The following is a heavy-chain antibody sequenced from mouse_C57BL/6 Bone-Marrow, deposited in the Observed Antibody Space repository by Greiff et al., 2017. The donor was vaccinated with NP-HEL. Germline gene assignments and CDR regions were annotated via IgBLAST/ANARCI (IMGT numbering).Heavy chain of an antibody. CDR2: IYPGDGDT. CDR1: GYAFSSSW. J-gene: IGHJ1*03. CDR3: ARLSDDGYWYFDV. V-gene: IGHV1-82*01. D-gene: IGHD2-3*01. Sequence: QVQLQQSGPELVKPGASVKISCKASGYAFSSSWMNWVKQRPGKGLEWIGRIYPGDGDTNYNGKFKGKATLTADKSSSTAYMQLSSLTSEDSAVYFCARLSDDGYWYFDVWGTGTTVTVSS.